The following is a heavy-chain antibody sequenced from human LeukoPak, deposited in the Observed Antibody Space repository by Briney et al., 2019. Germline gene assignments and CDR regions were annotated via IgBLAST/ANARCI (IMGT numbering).Heavy chain of an antibody. V-gene: IGHV4-59*01. CDR2: IYYSGST. D-gene: IGHD3-16*02. CDR1: GGSISSYY. Sequence: SETLSLTCTVSGGSISSYYWSWIRQPPGKGLEWIGYIYYSGSTNYNPSPKSRVTISVDTSKNQFSLKLSSVTAADTAVYYCARSQYSSWGSYRPLFDYWGQGTLVTVSS. CDR3: ARSQYSSWGSYRPLFDY. J-gene: IGHJ4*02.